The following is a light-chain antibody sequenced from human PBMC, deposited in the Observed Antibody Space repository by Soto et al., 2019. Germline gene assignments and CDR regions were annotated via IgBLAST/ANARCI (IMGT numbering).Light chain of an antibody. Sequence: DVQMTQSPSILSASVGDSVTITCRASQIITSWLAWYQQKPGKAPKPLIYDASTLKTGVPSRFSGSGSGSEFNFTITGLQPDDFATYFCQQYNTYATFGQGTRLEIK. CDR2: DAS. CDR1: QIITSW. V-gene: IGKV1-5*01. J-gene: IGKJ5*01. CDR3: QQYNTYAT.